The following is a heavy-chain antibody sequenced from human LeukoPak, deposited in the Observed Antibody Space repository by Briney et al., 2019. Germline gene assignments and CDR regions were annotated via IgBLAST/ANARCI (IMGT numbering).Heavy chain of an antibody. CDR3: ARGTRFLEWLFSEFDY. CDR2: IYSGGST. V-gene: IGHV3-66*01. CDR1: GFTVSSNY. Sequence: GGSLRLSCAASGFTVSSNYMSWVRQAPGKGLEWVSVIYSGGSTYYADSVRGRFTISRDNSKNTLYLQMNSLRAEDTAVYYCARGTRFLEWLFSEFDYWGQGTLVTVSS. J-gene: IGHJ4*02. D-gene: IGHD3-3*01.